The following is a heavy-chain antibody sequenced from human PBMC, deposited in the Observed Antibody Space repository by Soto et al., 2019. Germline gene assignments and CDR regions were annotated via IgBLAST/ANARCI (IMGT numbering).Heavy chain of an antibody. CDR2: IIPIFGTA. CDR1: GGTFSSYA. V-gene: IGHV1-69*13. J-gene: IGHJ6*02. Sequence: SVKVSCKASGGTFSSYAISWVRQAPGQGLEWMGGIIPIFGTANYAQKFQGRVTITADESTSTAYMELSSLRSEDTAVYYCATRSLRFLEWPPDRYGMDVWGQGTTVTVSS. D-gene: IGHD3-3*01. CDR3: ATRSLRFLEWPPDRYGMDV.